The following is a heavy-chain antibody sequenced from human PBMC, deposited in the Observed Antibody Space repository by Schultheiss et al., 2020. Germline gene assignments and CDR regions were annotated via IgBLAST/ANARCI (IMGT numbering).Heavy chain of an antibody. Sequence: ASVKVSCKASGYTFTSYGISWVRQAPGQGLEWMGWISAYNGNTNYAQKLQGRVTMTTDTSTSTAYMELSRLRSDDTAVYYCARDCSGGSCYSHGMDVWGKGTTVTVSS. CDR2: ISAYNGNT. V-gene: IGHV1-18*01. J-gene: IGHJ6*04. D-gene: IGHD2-15*01. CDR1: GYTFTSYG. CDR3: ARDCSGGSCYSHGMDV.